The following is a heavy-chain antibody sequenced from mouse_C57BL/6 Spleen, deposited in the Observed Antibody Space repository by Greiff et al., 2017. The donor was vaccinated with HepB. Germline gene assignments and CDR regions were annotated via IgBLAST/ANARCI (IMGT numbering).Heavy chain of an antibody. V-gene: IGHV1-63*01. D-gene: IGHD1-1*01. CDR3: ASKEEYGSSYDY. CDR2: IYPGGGYT. CDR1: GYTFTNYW. J-gene: IGHJ2*01. Sequence: QVQLQQSGAELVRPGPSVKMSCKASGYTFTNYWIGWAKQRPGHGLEWIGDIYPGGGYTNYNEKFKGKATLTADKSSSTAYMQFSSLTSEDSAIYYCASKEEYGSSYDYWGQGTTLTVSS.